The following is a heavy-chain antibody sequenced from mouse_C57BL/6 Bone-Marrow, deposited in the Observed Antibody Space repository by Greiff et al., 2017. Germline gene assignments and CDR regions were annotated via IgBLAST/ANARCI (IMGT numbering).Heavy chain of an antibody. Sequence: QVQLQQPGAELVRPGTSVKLSCKASGYTFTSYWMHWVKQRPGQGLEWIGVIDPSASYTNYNQKFKGKATLTVDTSSSTAYMQLSSLTSEDSAVYYCARRVYFDVGGTGTTVTVSS. CDR3: ARRVYFDV. CDR2: IDPSASYT. J-gene: IGHJ1*03. V-gene: IGHV1-59*01. CDR1: GYTFTSYW.